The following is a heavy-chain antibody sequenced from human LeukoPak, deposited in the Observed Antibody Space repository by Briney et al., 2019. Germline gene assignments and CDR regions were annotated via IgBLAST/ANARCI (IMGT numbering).Heavy chain of an antibody. V-gene: IGHV4-59*08. Sequence: SETLSLTCTVSGGSISSYYWSWIRQPPGKGLEWIGYIYYSGSTNYNPSLKSRVTISVDTSKNQFSLKLSSVTAADTAVYYCARGPWQDTAMATANWFDPWGQGTLVTVSS. CDR2: IYYSGST. CDR1: GGSISSYY. D-gene: IGHD5-18*01. CDR3: ARGPWQDTAMATANWFDP. J-gene: IGHJ5*02.